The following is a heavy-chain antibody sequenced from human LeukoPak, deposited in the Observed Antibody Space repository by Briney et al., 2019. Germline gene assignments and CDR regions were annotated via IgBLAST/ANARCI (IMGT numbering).Heavy chain of an antibody. J-gene: IGHJ5*02. D-gene: IGHD3-10*01. V-gene: IGHV1-2*02. CDR1: GYTFTGYY. Sequence: ASVKVSCKASGYTFTGYYMHWVRQAPGQGLEWMGWINPNSGGTNYAQKLQGRVTMTTDTSTSTAYMELRSLRSDDTAVYYCARAWFAEFSNWFDPWGQGTLVTVSS. CDR2: INPNSGGT. CDR3: ARAWFAEFSNWFDP.